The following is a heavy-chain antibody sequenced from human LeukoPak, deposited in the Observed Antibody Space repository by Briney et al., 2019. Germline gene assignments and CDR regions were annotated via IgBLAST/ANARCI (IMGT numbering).Heavy chain of an antibody. CDR1: GFTVSSNY. V-gene: IGHV3-53*01. D-gene: IGHD5-18*01. CDR2: IYSGGST. CDR3: ARLADTAMVYWYFDL. Sequence: GGSLRLSCAASGFTVSSNYMSWVRQAPGKGLEWVSVIYSGGSTYYADSVKGRFTISRDNSKNTLYLQMNSLRAEDTAVYYCARLADTAMVYWYFDLWGRGTLVTVSS. J-gene: IGHJ2*01.